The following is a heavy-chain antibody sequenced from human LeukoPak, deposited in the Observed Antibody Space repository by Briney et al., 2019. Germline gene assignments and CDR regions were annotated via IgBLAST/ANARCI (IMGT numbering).Heavy chain of an antibody. CDR3: ARGRGVPAAMLFDY. V-gene: IGHV4-31*03. CDR1: GGSISSGGYY. Sequence: SETLSLTCTVSGGSISSGGYYWSWIRQHPGKGLEWIGYIYYSGSTYYNPSLKSRVTISVDTSKNQFSLKLSSVTAADTAVYXXARGRGVPAAMLFDYWGQGTLVTVSS. D-gene: IGHD2-2*01. CDR2: IYYSGST. J-gene: IGHJ4*02.